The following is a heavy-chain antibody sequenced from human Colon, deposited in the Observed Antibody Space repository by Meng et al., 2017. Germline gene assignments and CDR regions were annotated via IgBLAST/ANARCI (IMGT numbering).Heavy chain of an antibody. Sequence: SVKVSCKASGGTFSSYAISWVRQAPGQGLEWMGGIIPIFGTANYAQKFQGRVTITTDESTSTAYMELSSLRSEDTAVYYCARRVNYYGSGSYYKSWYFDLWGRGPLVTVSS. J-gene: IGHJ2*01. D-gene: IGHD3-10*01. CDR2: IIPIFGTA. CDR3: ARRVNYYGSGSYYKSWYFDL. CDR1: GGTFSSYA. V-gene: IGHV1-69*05.